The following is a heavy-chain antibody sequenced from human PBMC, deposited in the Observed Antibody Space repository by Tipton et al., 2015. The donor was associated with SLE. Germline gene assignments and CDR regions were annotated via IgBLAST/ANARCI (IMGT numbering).Heavy chain of an antibody. Sequence: SLRLSCAASGFNLSSYEMNWVRQTPGKGLEWLSYISNSGSPIYYGDSVKGRFTISRDNTKNSLYLEMNRLRADDTAVYYCARDSSSSFDSTGWGSLGLWGRGTLVTVSS. D-gene: IGHD3-22*01. V-gene: IGHV3-48*03. CDR3: ARDSSSSFDSTGWGSLGL. CDR2: ISNSGSPI. CDR1: GFNLSSYE. J-gene: IGHJ2*01.